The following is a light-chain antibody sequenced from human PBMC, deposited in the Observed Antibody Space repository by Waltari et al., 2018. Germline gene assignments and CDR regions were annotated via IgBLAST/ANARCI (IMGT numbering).Light chain of an antibody. CDR2: GAP. J-gene: IGKJ1*01. CDR1: PSVTRA. V-gene: IGKV3D-11*02. Sequence: SCRNWPSVTRAFSWYEQKPGQDPRLLISGAPYRDTGIPARFSGSGPGTDFSLTLSSLEAEDCAVYYGQRYLRLPLTFGQGTKVEVK. CDR3: QRYLRLPLT.